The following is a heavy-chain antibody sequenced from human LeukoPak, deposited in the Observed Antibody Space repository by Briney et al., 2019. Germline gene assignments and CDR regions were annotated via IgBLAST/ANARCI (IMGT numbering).Heavy chain of an antibody. CDR2: ISGGGGST. Sequence: GGSLRISCAASGFTFNNYAMSWVRQAPGKGLEWVSEISGGGGSTYYADSVKGRFTISRDNSKNTLYLQMNSLRVEDTAVYYCAKDRPRAYVSGYRLGDYWGQGALVTVSS. CDR1: GFTFNNYA. CDR3: AKDRPRAYVSGYRLGDY. V-gene: IGHV3-23*01. D-gene: IGHD3-16*01. J-gene: IGHJ4*02.